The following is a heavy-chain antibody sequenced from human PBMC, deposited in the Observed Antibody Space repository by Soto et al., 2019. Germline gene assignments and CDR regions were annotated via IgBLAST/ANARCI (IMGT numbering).Heavy chain of an antibody. J-gene: IGHJ4*02. V-gene: IGHV4-59*08. D-gene: IGHD4-17*01. CDR2: ISYSGST. Sequence: SETLSLTCTVSGDSTSTFYWSWIRQPPGKGLEWIGYISYSGSTNYNPSLKSRVTISVDTSKNQLSLKLSSVTAADTAVYYCARRSRYGDPDYWGQGTLVTVSS. CDR1: GDSTSTFY. CDR3: ARRSRYGDPDY.